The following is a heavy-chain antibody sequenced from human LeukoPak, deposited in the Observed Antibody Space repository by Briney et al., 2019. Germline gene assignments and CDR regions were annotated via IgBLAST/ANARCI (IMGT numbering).Heavy chain of an antibody. V-gene: IGHV1-69*01. Sequence: SVKVSCKASGGTFSSYAISWVRQAPGQGLEWMGGIIPIFGTANYAQKFQGRVTITADESTSTAYMELSSLRPEDTAVYYCALVGATSPTAPYYYYYYGMDVWGQGTTVTVSS. CDR1: GGTFSSYA. D-gene: IGHD1-26*01. CDR2: IIPIFGTA. J-gene: IGHJ6*02. CDR3: ALVGATSPTAPYYYYYYGMDV.